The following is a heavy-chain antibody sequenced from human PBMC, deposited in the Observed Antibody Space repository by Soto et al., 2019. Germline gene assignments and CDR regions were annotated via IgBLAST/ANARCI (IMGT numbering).Heavy chain of an antibody. V-gene: IGHV1-2*02. J-gene: IGHJ4*02. CDR3: AVLAGPRFDY. D-gene: IGHD6-19*01. Sequence: QVQLVQSGAEVKKPWASVKVSCKASGYTFTGYYMHWVRPAPGQGLAWMGWINPNSGGTNYAQKFPGGVTITRDTSISTTYMELSRLRSDDTAVYYCAVLAGPRFDYWGQGTLVTVSS. CDR2: INPNSGGT. CDR1: GYTFTGYY.